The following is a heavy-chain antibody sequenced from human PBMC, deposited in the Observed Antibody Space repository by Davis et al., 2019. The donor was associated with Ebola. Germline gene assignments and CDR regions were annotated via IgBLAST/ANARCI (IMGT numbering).Heavy chain of an antibody. J-gene: IGHJ4*02. CDR3: AREIDPI. Sequence: PGGSLRLSCAASGFTFGSYWMPWVRQAPAKGLEWVAYINEDGSAKYYVDSVKGRFTISRDNAKNSLHLQMNSVRAEDTAVYYCAREIDPIWGQGTLVTVSS. V-gene: IGHV3-7*01. CDR2: INEDGSAK. CDR1: GFTFGSYW.